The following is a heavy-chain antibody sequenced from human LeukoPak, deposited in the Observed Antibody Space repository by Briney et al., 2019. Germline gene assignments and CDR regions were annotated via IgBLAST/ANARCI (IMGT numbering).Heavy chain of an antibody. CDR1: GYSFTSYW. CDR2: IYPGDSDT. CDR3: ARQDGYYDSSGCFDY. Sequence: AGESLKISCKGSGYSFTSYWIGWVRQMPGKGLEWMGIIYPGDSDTRYSPSFQGQVTISADKSISTAYPQWSSLKASDTAMYYCARQDGYYDSSGCFDYWGQGTLVTVSS. J-gene: IGHJ4*02. V-gene: IGHV5-51*01. D-gene: IGHD3-22*01.